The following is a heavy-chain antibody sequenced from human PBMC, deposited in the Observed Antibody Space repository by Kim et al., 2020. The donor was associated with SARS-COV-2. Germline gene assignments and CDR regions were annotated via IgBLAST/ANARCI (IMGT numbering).Heavy chain of an antibody. D-gene: IGHD3-3*01. CDR2: ISSASSYI. CDR1: GFTFSDYS. CDR3: ARGLWSGIQQYYMDV. V-gene: IGHV3-21*01. Sequence: GGSLRLSCAASGFTFSDYSMNWVRQAPGRGLEWVSSISSASSYIFYADSLKGRFTISRDNAKNSLYLQMNSLRDEDTAVYYCARGLWSGIQQYYMDVWGRGTTVTVSS. J-gene: IGHJ6*03.